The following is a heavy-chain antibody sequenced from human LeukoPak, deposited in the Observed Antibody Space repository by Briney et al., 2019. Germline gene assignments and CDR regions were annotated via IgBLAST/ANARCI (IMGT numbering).Heavy chain of an antibody. CDR3: ARDLGLYSSGYYLGSYFDL. J-gene: IGHJ2*01. D-gene: IGHD3-22*01. CDR1: GGSITSNYYY. V-gene: IGHV4-39*07. Sequence: SETLSLTCSVSGGSITSNYYYWGWIRQPPGKGLEWIGSASYSGGTYYNPSLKSRVTISIDTSKNQFSLKLSSVTAADTAVYYCARDLGLYSSGYYLGSYFDLWGRGTLVTVSS. CDR2: ASYSGGT.